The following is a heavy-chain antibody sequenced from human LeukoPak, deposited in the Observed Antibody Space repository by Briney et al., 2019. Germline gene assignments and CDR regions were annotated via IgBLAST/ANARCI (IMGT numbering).Heavy chain of an antibody. Sequence: GGSLRLSCAASGFTFTTYAMSWVRQAPGKGLEWVASLSGNEDLVWYPDSLRGRFTISRDNSKNTLYLQMNSLRAEDTAVYYCAKVPYDSSGYYYFDYWGQGTLVTVSS. V-gene: IGHV3-23*01. CDR2: LSGNEDLV. J-gene: IGHJ4*02. D-gene: IGHD3-22*01. CDR3: AKVPYDSSGYYYFDY. CDR1: GFTFTTYA.